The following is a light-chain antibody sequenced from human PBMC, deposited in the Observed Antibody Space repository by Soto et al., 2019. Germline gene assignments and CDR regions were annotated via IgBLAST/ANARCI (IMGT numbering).Light chain of an antibody. CDR1: QSVSSNF. CDR2: GAS. Sequence: EIVLTQSPGTLSLSPGERVTLSCRASQSVSSNFLAWYQQKPGQAPRLLIYGASNRAAGIPDRFSGSGSGTDFTLTISRLEPGDFAVYYCHQYSSSRRTFGQGTKVEIK. CDR3: HQYSSSRRT. J-gene: IGKJ1*01. V-gene: IGKV3-20*01.